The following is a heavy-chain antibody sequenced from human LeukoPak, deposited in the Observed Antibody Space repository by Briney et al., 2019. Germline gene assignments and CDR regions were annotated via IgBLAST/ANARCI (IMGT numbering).Heavy chain of an antibody. Sequence: GASVKVSRKASGGTFSSYAISWVRQAPGQGLEWMGGIIPIFGTANYAQKFQGRVTITADESTSPAYMELGSLRSEDTAVYYCARTRGTGYDFWSGPSGYYMDVWGKGTTVTVSS. CDR2: IIPIFGTA. CDR3: ARTRGTGYDFWSGPSGYYMDV. V-gene: IGHV1-69*13. D-gene: IGHD3-3*01. J-gene: IGHJ6*03. CDR1: GGTFSSYA.